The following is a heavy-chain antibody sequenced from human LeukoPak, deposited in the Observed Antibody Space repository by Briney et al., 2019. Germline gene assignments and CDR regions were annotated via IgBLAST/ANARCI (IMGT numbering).Heavy chain of an antibody. CDR3: ARGYEYYYDSSGYPDY. Sequence: GGSLRLSCAASGFTFSSYAMHWVRQAPGKGLEWVAVISYDGSNKYYADSVKGRFTISRDNSKNTLYLQMNSLRTEDTAVYYCARGYEYYYDSSGYPDYWGQGTLVTVSS. CDR1: GFTFSSYA. J-gene: IGHJ4*02. CDR2: ISYDGSNK. D-gene: IGHD3-22*01. V-gene: IGHV3-30-3*01.